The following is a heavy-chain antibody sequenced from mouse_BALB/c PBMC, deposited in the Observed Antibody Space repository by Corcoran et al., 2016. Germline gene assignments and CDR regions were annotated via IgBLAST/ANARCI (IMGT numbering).Heavy chain of an antibody. Sequence: EVQLQQSGPELVKPGASVKMSCKASGDTFTSYVMQWVKQKPGQGLEWIGYINPYNDGTKYNEKFKGTATLTSDKSSSTAYMELSSMTSEDSAVDYCARLYPGIAMDYWGQGTSVTVSS. V-gene: IGHV1S136*01. CDR1: GDTFTSYV. J-gene: IGHJ4*01. CDR3: ARLYPGIAMDY. CDR2: INPYNDGT.